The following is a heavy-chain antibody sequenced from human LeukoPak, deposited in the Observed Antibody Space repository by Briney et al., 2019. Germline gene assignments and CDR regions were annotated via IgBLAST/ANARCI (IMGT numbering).Heavy chain of an antibody. V-gene: IGHV3-23*01. J-gene: IGHJ4*02. CDR2: ISGSGGST. Sequence: PGGSLRLFCAASGFTFSSYAMSWVRQAPGKGLEWVSAISGSGGSTYYADSVKGRFTISRDNSKNTLYPQMNSLRAEDTAVYYCAKDSLTKDGGSTSQQENYWGQGTLVTVSS. D-gene: IGHD2-2*01. CDR1: GFTFSSYA. CDR3: AKDSLTKDGGSTSQQENY.